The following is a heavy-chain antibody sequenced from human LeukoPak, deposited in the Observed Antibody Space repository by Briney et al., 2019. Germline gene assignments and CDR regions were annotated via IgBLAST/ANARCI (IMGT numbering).Heavy chain of an antibody. D-gene: IGHD2-8*02. CDR2: MNYSGST. J-gene: IGHJ4*02. Sequence: PSETLSLTCAVSGGSISSSNWWSCVRQPPGKGLGWIGSMNYSGSTYYNPSLKSRVTISVDASNNQFSLKLSSVTAADTAVYYCARDFTGGSFDYWGQGTLVTVSS. V-gene: IGHV4-4*02. CDR1: GGSISSSNW. CDR3: ARDFTGGSFDY.